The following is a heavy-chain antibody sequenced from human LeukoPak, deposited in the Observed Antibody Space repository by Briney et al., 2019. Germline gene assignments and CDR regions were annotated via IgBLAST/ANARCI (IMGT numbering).Heavy chain of an antibody. CDR3: ARELSQIVWGGLDY. V-gene: IGHV3-33*05. J-gene: IGHJ4*02. CDR1: GFIFSHYG. D-gene: IGHD2-21*01. Sequence: GRSLRLSCAASGFIFSHYGMHWVRQAPGKGLEWVAVIQNDASTENFADSVKGRFTISRDNSKNTVFLQMNSLRVEDTAVFYCARELSQIVWGGLDYGGQGTLVSVSS. CDR2: IQNDASTE.